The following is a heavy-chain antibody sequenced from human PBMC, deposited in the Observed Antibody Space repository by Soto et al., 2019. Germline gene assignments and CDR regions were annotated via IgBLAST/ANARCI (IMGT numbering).Heavy chain of an antibody. V-gene: IGHV3-21*01. CDR1: GFIFSSHN. D-gene: IGHD2-8*02. CDR3: ARLGASDTGYGMDV. CDR2: ITGSSSYI. Sequence: DVQLVESGGGLVKPGGSLRLSCAASGFIFSSHNMNWVRQAPGKGLEWVSSITGSSSYIFYADSVKGRFTISRDNAKKTCYLKMNSLRAEDTGVYYCARLGASDTGYGMDVWGQGTTVTVSS. J-gene: IGHJ6*02.